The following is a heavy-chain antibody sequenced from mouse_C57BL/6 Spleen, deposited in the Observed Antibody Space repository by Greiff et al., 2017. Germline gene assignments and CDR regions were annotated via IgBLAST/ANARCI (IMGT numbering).Heavy chain of an antibody. J-gene: IGHJ3*01. CDR2: INPNNGGT. CDR1: GYTFTDYN. V-gene: IGHV1-18*01. CDR3: ARSDYDGAWFAY. D-gene: IGHD2-4*01. Sequence: EVHLVESGPELVKPGASVKIPCKASGYTFTDYNMDWVKQSHGKSLEWIGDINPNNGGTIYNQKFKGKATLTVDKSSSTAYMELRSLTSEDTAVYYCARSDYDGAWFAYWGQGTLVTVSA.